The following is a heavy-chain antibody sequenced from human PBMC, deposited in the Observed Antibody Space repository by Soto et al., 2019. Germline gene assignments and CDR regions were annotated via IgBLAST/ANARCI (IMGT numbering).Heavy chain of an antibody. CDR1: GGSFSGYY. Sequence: SETLSLNCAGYGGSFSGYYWSWIRQPPGKGLEWIGEINHSGGTNYNPSLKSRVTISVDTSKNQFSLKLSSVTAADTAVYYCASLITMVRGAYDETIDYWGQGTLVTVSS. J-gene: IGHJ4*02. CDR2: INHSGGT. CDR3: ASLITMVRGAYDETIDY. D-gene: IGHD3-10*01. V-gene: IGHV4-34*01.